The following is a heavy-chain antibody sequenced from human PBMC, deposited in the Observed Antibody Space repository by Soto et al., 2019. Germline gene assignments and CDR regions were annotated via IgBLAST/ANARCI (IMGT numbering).Heavy chain of an antibody. Sequence: QVQLVQSGAEVKQPGASVKVSCTASGYTFTGYYIHWVRQAPGQGLEWMGWLNLDSGGATYAQKFQGRVTMTRDTSIRPATVELNRLRSDDTATYYCARDVGGTSSYLGYWGQGTLVTVSS. D-gene: IGHD6-6*01. CDR1: GYTFTGYY. J-gene: IGHJ4*02. V-gene: IGHV1-2*02. CDR2: LNLDSGGA. CDR3: ARDVGGTSSYLGY.